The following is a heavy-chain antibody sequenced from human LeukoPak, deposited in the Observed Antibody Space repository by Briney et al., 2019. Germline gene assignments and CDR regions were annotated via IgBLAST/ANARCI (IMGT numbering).Heavy chain of an antibody. CDR1: GFTFSGHW. V-gene: IGHV3-7*01. D-gene: IGHD1-26*01. CDR2: MNGDGSQI. CDR3: VAWGDSGNS. Sequence: GGSLRLSCAASGFTFSGHWMSWVRQAPAKGLEWVAHMNGDGSQIYYMDFVKGRFTISRDNAKNSLYLQMNGLRAEDTAVYYCVAWGDSGNSWGQGTMVIVSS. J-gene: IGHJ3*01.